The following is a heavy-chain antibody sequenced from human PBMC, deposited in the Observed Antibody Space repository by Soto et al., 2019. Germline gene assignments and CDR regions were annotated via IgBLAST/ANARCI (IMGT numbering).Heavy chain of an antibody. V-gene: IGHV1-18*01. J-gene: IGHJ4*02. CDR3: AREAVCGRTGFDY. CDR1: GYTFTSYG. CDR2: VNAYNGNT. Sequence: QVQLVQSGAEVKKPGASVKVSCKASGYTFTSYGISWVRQAPGQGLEWMGWVNAYNGNTNYAQKFQGRDTMTPDTSTSTACMELRSLGTADAAVYYCAREAVCGRTGFDYWGQGTLVTVSS. D-gene: IGHD6-19*01.